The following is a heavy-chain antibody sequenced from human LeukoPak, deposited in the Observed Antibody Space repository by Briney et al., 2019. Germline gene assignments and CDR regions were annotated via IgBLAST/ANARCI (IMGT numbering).Heavy chain of an antibody. Sequence: PGGSLRLSCAASGFTFSSYWMSWVCKAPAKGLECVANIKQDGSEKYYVDSVKGRFTISRDNAKNSLYLQMNSLRAEDTAVYYCARNYYDSSGYSWYYYYYGMDVWGQGTTVTVSS. J-gene: IGHJ6*02. V-gene: IGHV3-7*01. D-gene: IGHD3-22*01. CDR1: GFTFSSYW. CDR3: ARNYYDSSGYSWYYYYYGMDV. CDR2: IKQDGSEK.